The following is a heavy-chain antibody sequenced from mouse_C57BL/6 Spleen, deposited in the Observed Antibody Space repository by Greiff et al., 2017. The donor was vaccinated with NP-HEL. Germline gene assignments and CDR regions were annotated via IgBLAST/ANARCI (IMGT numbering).Heavy chain of an antibody. D-gene: IGHD2-2*01. CDR2: IDPETGGT. CDR3: TVGGYPYYAMDY. Sequence: VQLVESGAELVRPGASVTLSCKASGYTFTDYEMHWVKQTPVHGLEWIGAIDPETGGTAYNQKFKGKAILTADKSSSTAYMELRSLTSEDSAVYYCTVGGYPYYAMDYWGQGTSVTVSS. J-gene: IGHJ4*01. CDR1: GYTFTDYE. V-gene: IGHV1-15*01.